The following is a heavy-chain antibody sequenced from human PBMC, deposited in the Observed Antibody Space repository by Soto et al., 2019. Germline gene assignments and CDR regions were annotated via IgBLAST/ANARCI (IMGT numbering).Heavy chain of an antibody. CDR2: INHSGST. D-gene: IGHD2-2*01. Sequence: QVQLHQWGAGLLKPSGTLSLTCGVSGGSLSDYYWAWIRQPPGKGLEWIGEINHSGSTNLNPSLKSRATISVDTSKNQFSLSLSSVTAADTALYYCARPPIKYCSSISCSPDYNYYMDVWGTGTAVTVSS. V-gene: IGHV4-34*04. CDR1: GGSLSDYY. J-gene: IGHJ6*03. CDR3: ARPPIKYCSSISCSPDYNYYMDV.